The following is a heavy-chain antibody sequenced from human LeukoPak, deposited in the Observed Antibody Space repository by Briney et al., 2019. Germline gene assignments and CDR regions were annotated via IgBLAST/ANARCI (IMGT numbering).Heavy chain of an antibody. J-gene: IGHJ4*02. V-gene: IGHV5-10-1*01. CDR2: IDHSDCKT. CDR3: AKGYSDY. CDR1: GYSFTSYW. D-gene: IGHD3-22*01. Sequence: AESLKTSCKGSGYSFTSYWNSWVRQMPRRGLEWMGRIDHSDCKTNYSPSFQGHVTISADKSITTASLKWSSLTASATAMYYCAKGYSDYWGQGTLVTASS.